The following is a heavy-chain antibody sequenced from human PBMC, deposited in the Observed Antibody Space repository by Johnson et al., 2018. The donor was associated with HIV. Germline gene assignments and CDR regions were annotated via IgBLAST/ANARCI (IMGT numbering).Heavy chain of an antibody. CDR1: GFTFSSYA. D-gene: IGHD2-2*02. CDR2: ISGSGGST. Sequence: VQLVESGGGVVQPGRSLRLSCAASGFTFSSYAMHWVRQAPGKGLEWVSAISGSGGSTYYADSVKGRFTISRDNSKNTLYLQMNSLRAEDTAVYYCAKGSTSCYNAFDIWGQGTMVTVAS. V-gene: IGHV3-23*04. CDR3: AKGSTSCYNAFDI. J-gene: IGHJ3*02.